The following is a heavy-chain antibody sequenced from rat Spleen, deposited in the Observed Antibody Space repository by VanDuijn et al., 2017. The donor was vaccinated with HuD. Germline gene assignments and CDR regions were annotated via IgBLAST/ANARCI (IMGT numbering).Heavy chain of an antibody. CDR2: ITYDGTST. J-gene: IGHJ2*01. Sequence: EVQLVESGGGLVQPGXXXKLSCAXXGFXXXNYXXXWVXXAPTEVLEWVASITYDGTSTYYRDSVKGRFTITRDKAKSTLYIQMDSLRSEDTATYYCSRQGLWVSRSYLHYWGQGVMVTVSS. D-gene: IGHD1-7*01. V-gene: IGHV5-7*01. CDR1: GFXXXNYX. CDR3: SRQGLWVSRSYLHY.